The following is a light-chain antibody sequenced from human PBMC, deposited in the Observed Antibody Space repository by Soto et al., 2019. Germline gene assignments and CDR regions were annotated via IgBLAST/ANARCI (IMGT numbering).Light chain of an antibody. Sequence: DIQMTQSPSTLSASVGDRVTITCRASQSISGSLAWYQQKPGKAPKLLNYEASDLKSGVPSTFSGSGSGTQYTLTISSLQADDSASYYCQQYNGYWTFGQGTRVDIK. CDR3: QQYNGYWT. J-gene: IGKJ1*01. V-gene: IGKV1-5*03. CDR2: EAS. CDR1: QSISGS.